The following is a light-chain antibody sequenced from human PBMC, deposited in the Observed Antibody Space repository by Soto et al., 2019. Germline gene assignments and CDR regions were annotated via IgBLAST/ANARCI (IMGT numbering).Light chain of an antibody. Sequence: QSALTQPPSASGSPGQSVTISCTGTKNDIGVYDFVSWYQHHPGKAPRLIIYEVVQRPSGVPDRFSGSKSGNTASLTVSGLQAADEADYYCQSYDSSLSGYVVFGGGTQLTVL. J-gene: IGLJ2*01. V-gene: IGLV2-8*01. CDR2: EVV. CDR3: QSYDSSLSGYVV. CDR1: KNDIGVYDF.